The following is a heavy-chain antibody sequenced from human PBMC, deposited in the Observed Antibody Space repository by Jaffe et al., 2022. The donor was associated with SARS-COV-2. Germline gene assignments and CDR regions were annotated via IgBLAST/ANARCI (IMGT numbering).Heavy chain of an antibody. CDR2: ISYDGSNK. J-gene: IGHJ4*02. CDR3: ARDACSGGSCYFGAPFDY. D-gene: IGHD2-15*01. Sequence: QVQLVESGGGVVQPGRSLRLSCAASGFTFSSYAMHWVRQAPGKGLEWVAVISYDGSNKYYADSVKGRFTISRDNSKNTLYLQMNSLRAEDTAVYYCARDACSGGSCYFGAPFDYWGQGTLVTVSS. V-gene: IGHV3-30-3*01. CDR1: GFTFSSYA.